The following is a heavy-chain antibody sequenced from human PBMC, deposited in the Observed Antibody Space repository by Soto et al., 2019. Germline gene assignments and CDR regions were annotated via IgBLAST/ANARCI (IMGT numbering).Heavy chain of an antibody. V-gene: IGHV1-18*01. CDR1: GYTFSSYG. D-gene: IGHD6-13*01. CDR3: AREDSRADYYYGMDG. Sequence: QVQLVQSGAEVKKPGASVKVSCKASGYTFSSYGISWVRQAPGQGLEWMGWISAYNGNPNYAQKLQGRVTMTTGTSTGTAYLVLRSLRYDDTPVYYCAREDSRADYYYGMDGSGNGTTVAVAS. CDR2: ISAYNGNP. J-gene: IGHJ6*04.